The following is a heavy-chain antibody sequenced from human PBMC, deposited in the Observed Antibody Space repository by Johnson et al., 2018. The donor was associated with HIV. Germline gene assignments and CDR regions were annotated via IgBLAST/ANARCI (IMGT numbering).Heavy chain of an antibody. J-gene: IGHJ3*02. D-gene: IGHD1-1*01. CDR1: GFTVRSNY. CDR3: ARDVTAGNDAFDI. Sequence: MQLVESGGGLVQPGGSLRLSCVASGFTVRSNYMSWVRQAPGKGLEWVSVIYSGGRSYYAASVKGRLTLPRDNSNNTLYLQMNSLRAEDTAVYYCARDVTAGNDAFDIWGQGTMVTVSS. V-gene: IGHV3-66*02. CDR2: IYSGGRS.